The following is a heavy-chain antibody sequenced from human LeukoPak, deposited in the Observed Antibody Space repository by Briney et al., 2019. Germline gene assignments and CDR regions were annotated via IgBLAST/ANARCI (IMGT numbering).Heavy chain of an antibody. J-gene: IGHJ4*02. V-gene: IGHV4-30-4*08. Sequence: KTSETLSLTCTVSGGSISSGDYYWSWIRQPPGKGLEWIGYIYYSGSTYYNPSLKSRVTISVDTSKNQFSLKLSSVTAADTAVYYRARATYYYDSSGYYYFDYWGQGTLVTVSS. CDR1: GGSISSGDYY. D-gene: IGHD3-22*01. CDR3: ARATYYYDSSGYYYFDY. CDR2: IYYSGST.